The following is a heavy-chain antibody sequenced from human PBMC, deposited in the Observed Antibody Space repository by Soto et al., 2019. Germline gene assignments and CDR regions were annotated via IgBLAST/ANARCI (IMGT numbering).Heavy chain of an antibody. CDR3: GRAKDSSGYYYYGLDV. V-gene: IGHV4-30-4*01. J-gene: IGHJ6*02. CDR2: IYNSGST. CDR1: GGSMSSGDGY. Sequence: VQLQESGPGLVKPSQTLSLTCTVSGGSMSSGDGYWSWIRQSPGKGLEWIGYIYNSGSTYYNPSLRSRVTRSVDTSKNRFPLKVSSVNAADTAVYYCGRAKDSSGYYYYGLDVWGQGTTVTVSS. D-gene: IGHD3-22*01.